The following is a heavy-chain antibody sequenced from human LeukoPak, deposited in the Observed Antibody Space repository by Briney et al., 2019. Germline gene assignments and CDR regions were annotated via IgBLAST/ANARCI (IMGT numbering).Heavy chain of an antibody. V-gene: IGHV1-8*02. Sequence: ASVKVSCKASGYTFTGYYMHWVRQATGQGLEWMGWMNPNSGNTGYAQKFQGRVTMTRNTSISTAYMELSSLRSEDTAVYYCARGHWYNAFDIWGQGTMVTVSS. J-gene: IGHJ3*02. CDR2: MNPNSGNT. CDR3: ARGHWYNAFDI. D-gene: IGHD6-13*01. CDR1: GYTFTGYY.